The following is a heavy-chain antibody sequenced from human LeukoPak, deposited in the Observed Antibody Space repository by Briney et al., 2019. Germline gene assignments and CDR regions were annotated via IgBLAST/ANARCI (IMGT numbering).Heavy chain of an antibody. D-gene: IGHD5-24*01. J-gene: IGHJ1*01. CDR1: GGSISSYY. Sequence: SETLSLTCTVSGGSISSYYWSWIRQPPGKGLEGIGYIYYSGSTNYNPSLKSRVTISVDTSKNQFSLKLSSVTAADTAVYYCARVEMATSAEYLQHWGQGTLVTVSS. CDR2: IYYSGST. CDR3: ARVEMATSAEYLQH. V-gene: IGHV4-59*01.